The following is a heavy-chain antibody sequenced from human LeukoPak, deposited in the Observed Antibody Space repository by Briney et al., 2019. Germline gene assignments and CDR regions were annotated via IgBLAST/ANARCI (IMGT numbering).Heavy chain of an antibody. Sequence: ASVKVSCKASGGTFSSYAISWVRQAPGQGLEWMGGIIPIFGTANYAQKFQGRVTITTDESTSTAYMELSSLRSEDTAVYYCATAGLGMVRGEDYWGQGTLVTVSS. CDR2: IIPIFGTA. D-gene: IGHD3-10*01. CDR3: ATAGLGMVRGEDY. V-gene: IGHV1-69*05. CDR1: GGTFSSYA. J-gene: IGHJ4*02.